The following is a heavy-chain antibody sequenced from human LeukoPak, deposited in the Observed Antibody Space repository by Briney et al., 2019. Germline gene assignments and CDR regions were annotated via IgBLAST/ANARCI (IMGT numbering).Heavy chain of an antibody. CDR2: INQGSSDK. J-gene: IGHJ4*02. V-gene: IGHV3-7*01. CDR1: GFTFSSYW. CDR3: ARVSQGAAADDC. Sequence: GGSLRLSCAASGFTFSSYWMSWVRQAPGKGLEWVANINQGSSDKYYVDSVKGRSTVSRDNAKYSLYLQMNSLRAEDTAVYYCARVSQGAAADDCWGQGTLVTVSS. D-gene: IGHD6-13*01.